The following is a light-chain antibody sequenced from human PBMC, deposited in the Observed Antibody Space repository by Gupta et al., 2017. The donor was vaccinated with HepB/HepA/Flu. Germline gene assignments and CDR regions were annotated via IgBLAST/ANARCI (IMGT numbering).Light chain of an antibody. J-gene: IGLJ3*02. V-gene: IGLV1-47*01. CDR3: AAWDDSLSGPV. CDR1: SSNFGSNS. Sequence: QSVLTQAPSASGTPGQRVTISCSGRSSNFGSNSVYWYRQLPGTAPKLLIYRNNQRPSGVPDRFSGSKSGTSASLAISGLRSEDEADYYCAAWDDSLSGPVFGGGTKLTVL. CDR2: RNN.